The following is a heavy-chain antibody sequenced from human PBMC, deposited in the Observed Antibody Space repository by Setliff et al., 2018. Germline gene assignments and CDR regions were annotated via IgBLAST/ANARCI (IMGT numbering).Heavy chain of an antibody. CDR2: INPSGGLT. D-gene: IGHD6-13*01. Sequence: GASVKVSCKASGYTFTGYYMHWVRQAPGQGLEWMGIINPSGGLTKYAQKFQGRVTMTSDTSTNTVYLEVSSLRPEDTALYYCAKGRTPYSRSWNGWFDPWGQGTLVTVSS. V-gene: IGHV1-46*01. CDR3: AKGRTPYSRSWNGWFDP. CDR1: GYTFTGYY. J-gene: IGHJ5*02.